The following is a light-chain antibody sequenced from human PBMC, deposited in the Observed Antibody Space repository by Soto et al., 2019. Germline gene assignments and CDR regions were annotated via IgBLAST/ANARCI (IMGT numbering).Light chain of an antibody. V-gene: IGLV2-14*03. Sequence: QSALTQPASVSGSPGQSITISCTGTSSDVGGYNYVSWYQHHPGKAPKLMIYDVSNRPSGVSNRFSGSKSGNTASLTISGLQAEDEADYYCRSYTSSSTLYVVFGGGTKLTVL. CDR3: RSYTSSSTLYVV. CDR1: SSDVGGYNY. J-gene: IGLJ2*01. CDR2: DVS.